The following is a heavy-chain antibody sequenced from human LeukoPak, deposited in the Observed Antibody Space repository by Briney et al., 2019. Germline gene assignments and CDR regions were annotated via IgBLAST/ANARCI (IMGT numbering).Heavy chain of an antibody. CDR3: ARGRGATPPYCFCY. Sequence: GGSLRLSCAASGFTFTNYNMNWVRQAPGKGLEWVSAISSNSIYKYYADSVKGRFTISRDNAKNSLYLQMNSLRAEDTTVYYCARGRGATPPYCFCYWGQGTLVTVSS. D-gene: IGHD1-26*01. V-gene: IGHV3-21*01. CDR1: GFTFTNYN. J-gene: IGHJ4*02. CDR2: ISSNSIYK.